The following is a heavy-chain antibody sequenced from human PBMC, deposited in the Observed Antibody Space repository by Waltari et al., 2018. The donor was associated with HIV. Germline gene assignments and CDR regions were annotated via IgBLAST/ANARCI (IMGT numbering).Heavy chain of an antibody. J-gene: IGHJ4*02. D-gene: IGHD3-22*01. V-gene: IGHV4-61*01. CDR1: VSSVTSDTSF. CDR2: IRSSGIA. Sequence: QVHLQGSGPGLVKPSETLSLTCTVSVSSVTSDTSFWSWIRQPPGRGLDWIGYIRSSGIANFNPSLTGRATISLDKSRNQFSLKLSSVTAADTAVYYCARDKSDSSGYFVYWGQGTLVTVSS. CDR3: ARDKSDSSGYFVY.